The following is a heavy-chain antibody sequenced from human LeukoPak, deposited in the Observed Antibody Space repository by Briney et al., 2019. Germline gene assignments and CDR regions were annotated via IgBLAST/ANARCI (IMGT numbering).Heavy chain of an antibody. CDR3: ARAEFFLGAFDI. J-gene: IGHJ3*02. CDR1: GYTFTSYY. Sequence: ASVTVSFKASGYTFTSYYMHWVRQAPGQGLEWMGIINPTGGSTTYAQKFQGRVTMTRDTSTSTVYMELSSLRSEDTAVYYCARAEFFLGAFDIWGQGTMVTVSS. V-gene: IGHV1-46*01. D-gene: IGHD1-14*01. CDR2: INPTGGST.